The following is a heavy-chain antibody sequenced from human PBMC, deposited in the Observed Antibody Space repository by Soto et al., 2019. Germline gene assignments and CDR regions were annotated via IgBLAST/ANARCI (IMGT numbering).Heavy chain of an antibody. J-gene: IGHJ6*02. CDR3: ARGKDDFWSGYGSYYYYGMDV. Sequence: GASVKVSCKASGYTFTSYDINWVRQATGQGLEWMGWMNPNSGNTGYAQKFQGRVTMTRNTSISTAYMELSSLRSEDTAVYYCARGKDDFWSGYGSYYYYGMDVWGQGTTVTVSS. D-gene: IGHD3-3*01. V-gene: IGHV1-8*01. CDR1: GYTFTSYD. CDR2: MNPNSGNT.